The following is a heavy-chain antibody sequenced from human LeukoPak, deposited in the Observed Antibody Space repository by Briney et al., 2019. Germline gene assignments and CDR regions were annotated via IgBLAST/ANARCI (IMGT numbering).Heavy chain of an antibody. J-gene: IGHJ6*02. CDR1: GGSISSGGYS. CDR3: ARRVGEYGMDV. Sequence: PSQTLSLTCAVSGGSISSGGYSWRWLRQPPGTGLEWIGYIYHSGSTYYNPSLKSRVTISVDRSKNQFSLKLSSVTAADTAVYYCARRVGEYGMDVWGQGTTVTVSS. D-gene: IGHD1-26*01. CDR2: IYHSGST. V-gene: IGHV4-30-2*01.